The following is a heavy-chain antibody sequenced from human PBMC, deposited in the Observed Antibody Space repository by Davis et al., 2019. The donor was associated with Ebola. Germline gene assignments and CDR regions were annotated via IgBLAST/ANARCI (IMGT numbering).Heavy chain of an antibody. CDR2: IYAGDSDT. J-gene: IGHJ4*02. V-gene: IGHV5-51*01. Sequence: KVSCKGSGYGFADYWIAWVRQTPGKGLEWMGVIYAGDSDTRYSPSFEGQVTISVDRYITTAYLPWSSLKASDTAMYYCARQESLYGSSDYWGQGTLVTVSS. CDR1: GYGFADYW. D-gene: IGHD4-23*01. CDR3: ARQESLYGSSDY.